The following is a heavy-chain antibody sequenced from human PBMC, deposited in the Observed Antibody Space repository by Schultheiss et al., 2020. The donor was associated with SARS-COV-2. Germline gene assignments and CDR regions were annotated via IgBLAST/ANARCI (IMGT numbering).Heavy chain of an antibody. D-gene: IGHD2-8*01. CDR2: IIPIFGTA. CDR1: GGTFSSDA. V-gene: IGHV1-69*05. J-gene: IGHJ6*02. CDR3: ARGDECAKGVCYFYGMDV. Sequence: SVKVSCKASGGTFSSDAITWVRQAPGQGLEWMGGIIPIFGTANYAQKFQGRVTMTRDTSTSTVYMELSSLRSEDTAVYYCARGDECAKGVCYFYGMDVWGQGTTVTVSS.